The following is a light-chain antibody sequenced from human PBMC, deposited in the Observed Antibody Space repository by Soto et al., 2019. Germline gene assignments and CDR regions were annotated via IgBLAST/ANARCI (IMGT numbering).Light chain of an antibody. Sequence: IQLTQSPSSLSASVGDSVTITCRASQGISSYLAWYQQKPGKAPKLLISAPSTLQSGVPSRFSGSGSGTDLTITNGSLEHEDFATYYCRQLTSDPSFDGGTKVEIK. V-gene: IGKV1-9*01. CDR3: RQLTSDPS. J-gene: IGKJ4*02. CDR1: QGISSY. CDR2: APS.